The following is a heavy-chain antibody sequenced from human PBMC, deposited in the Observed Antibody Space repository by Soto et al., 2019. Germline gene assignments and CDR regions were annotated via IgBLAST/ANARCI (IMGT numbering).Heavy chain of an antibody. J-gene: IGHJ6*02. CDR3: ARERYSSPALGYYYGMDV. CDR1: GYTFTGYY. V-gene: IGHV1-2*04. Sequence: ASVKVSCKASGYTFTGYYMHWVRQAPGQGLEWMGWINPNSGGTNYAQKFQGWVTMTRDTSISTAYMELSRLRSDDTAVYYCARERYSSPALGYYYGMDVWGQGXTFTVYS. CDR2: INPNSGGT. D-gene: IGHD6-13*01.